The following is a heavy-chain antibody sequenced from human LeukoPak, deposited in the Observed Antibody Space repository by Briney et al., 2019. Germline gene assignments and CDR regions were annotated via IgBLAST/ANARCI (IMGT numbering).Heavy chain of an antibody. CDR2: INPNSGGT. J-gene: IGHJ4*02. D-gene: IGHD7-27*01. V-gene: IGHV1-2*06. CDR3: AADKKLGDFDY. CDR1: GYTFTDYY. Sequence: ASVKVSCKASGYTFTDYYMHWVRQAPGQGLEWMGRINPNSGGTNYAQKFHGRVTMTSDTSINTAYMELSRLRSDDTAVYYCAADKKLGDFDYWGQGTLVTVSS.